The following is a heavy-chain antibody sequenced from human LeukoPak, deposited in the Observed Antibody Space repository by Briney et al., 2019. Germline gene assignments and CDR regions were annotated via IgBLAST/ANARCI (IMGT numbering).Heavy chain of an antibody. V-gene: IGHV3-48*03. CDR2: ISSSGSTI. CDR3: ARASAPPSFYYYYGMDV. CDR1: GFTISNYE. Sequence: PGGSLRLSCAASGFTISNYEMNWVRQAPGKGLEWISDISSSGSTIYYADSVKGRFTISRDNAKNSLYLQMNSLRVEDTAVYYCARASAPPSFYYYYGMDVWGQGTTVTVSS. J-gene: IGHJ6*02.